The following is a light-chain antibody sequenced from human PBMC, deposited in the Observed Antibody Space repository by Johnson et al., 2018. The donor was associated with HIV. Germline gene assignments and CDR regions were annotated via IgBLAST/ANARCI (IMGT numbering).Light chain of an antibody. CDR2: DNN. CDR1: SSNIGNNY. V-gene: IGLV1-51*01. Sequence: QSVLTQPPSVSVAPGQKVTISCSGSSSNIGNNYVSWYQQLPGTAPKLLIYDNNKRPSGIPDRFSGSKSGTSATLGITGLQTGDEAYYYCGTWDSSLSASYVLGTGTKVTVL. J-gene: IGLJ1*01. CDR3: GTWDSSLSASYV.